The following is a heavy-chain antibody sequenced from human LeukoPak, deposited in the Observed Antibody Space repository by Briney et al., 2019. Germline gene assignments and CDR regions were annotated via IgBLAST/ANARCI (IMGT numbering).Heavy chain of an antibody. V-gene: IGHV1-69*04. CDR1: GGTFSSYT. D-gene: IGHD3-10*01. CDR2: IFPILGIA. J-gene: IGHJ4*02. CDR3: AREEAYYYGSGSYLGLNY. Sequence: SSVTVSCKASGGTFSSYTISWVRPAPGQGLEWMGRIFPILGIANYAQKFQGRVTITADKSTSTAYMELSSLRSEDTAVYYCAREEAYYYGSGSYLGLNYWGQGTLVTVFS.